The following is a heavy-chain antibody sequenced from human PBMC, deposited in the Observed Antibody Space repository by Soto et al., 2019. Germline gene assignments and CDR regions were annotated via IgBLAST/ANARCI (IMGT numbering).Heavy chain of an antibody. D-gene: IGHD5-18*01. Sequence: SETLSLTCTVSGGSISSGGYYWSWIRQHPGKGLEWIGYIYYSGSTYYNPSLKSRVTISVDTSKNQFSLKLSSVTAADTAVYYCARDIGDTAMGPYGMDVWGQGTTVTVSS. CDR1: GGSISSGGYY. CDR3: ARDIGDTAMGPYGMDV. V-gene: IGHV4-31*03. J-gene: IGHJ6*02. CDR2: IYYSGST.